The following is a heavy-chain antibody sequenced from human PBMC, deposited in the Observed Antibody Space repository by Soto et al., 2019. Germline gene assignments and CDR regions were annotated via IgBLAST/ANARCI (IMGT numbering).Heavy chain of an antibody. Sequence: QVQLQESGPGLVKPSETLSLTCTVSGGSISRYYWSWIRQPPGKGLEWIGYIYYSGSTNYHPSLKSRVTISVDTSKNQFSLKLSSVTAADTAVYYCAGDSGYDYFDSWGQGTLVTGSS. J-gene: IGHJ4*02. CDR3: AGDSGYDYFDS. V-gene: IGHV4-59*01. CDR2: IYYSGST. CDR1: GGSISRYY. D-gene: IGHD5-12*01.